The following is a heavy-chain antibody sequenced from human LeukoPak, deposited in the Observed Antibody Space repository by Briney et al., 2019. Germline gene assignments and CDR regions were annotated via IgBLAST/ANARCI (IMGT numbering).Heavy chain of an antibody. Sequence: GGSLRLSCAASGFTFSAYGMSWVRQAPGKGLEWVSAIRGAGDITDYADSVKGRFTISRDNSKNTLYLQMSSLRAEDTAIYYCAKAPYGSGSFYVNFWGQGTLVTVSS. J-gene: IGHJ4*02. CDR3: AKAPYGSGSFYVNF. CDR2: IRGAGDIT. CDR1: GFTFSAYG. V-gene: IGHV3-23*01. D-gene: IGHD3-10*01.